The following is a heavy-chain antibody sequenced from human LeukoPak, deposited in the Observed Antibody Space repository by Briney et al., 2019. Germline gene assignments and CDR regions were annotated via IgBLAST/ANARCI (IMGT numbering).Heavy chain of an antibody. V-gene: IGHV3-30*18. CDR2: IPYDGSNK. Sequence: GGSLRLPCAASGFTFSSYGMHWVRQAPGKGLEWVAVIPYDGSNKYYADSVKGRFTISRDNSKNTLYLQMNSLRAEDTAVYYCAKDQYSSSWDYAFDIWGQGTMVTVSS. D-gene: IGHD6-13*01. J-gene: IGHJ3*02. CDR3: AKDQYSSSWDYAFDI. CDR1: GFTFSSYG.